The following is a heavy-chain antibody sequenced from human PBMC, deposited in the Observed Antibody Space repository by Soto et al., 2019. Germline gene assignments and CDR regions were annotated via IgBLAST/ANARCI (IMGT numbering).Heavy chain of an antibody. CDR3: ARELELPPHYYYGMDV. V-gene: IGHV1-2*02. J-gene: IGHJ6*02. Sequence: GASVKVSCKASGYTFTGYYMHWVRQAPGQGLEWMGWINPNSGGTNYAQKFQGRVTMTADKSTSTAYMELSSLRSEDTAVYYCARELELPPHYYYGMDVWGQGTTVTVSS. CDR2: INPNSGGT. CDR1: GYTFTGYY. D-gene: IGHD1-7*01.